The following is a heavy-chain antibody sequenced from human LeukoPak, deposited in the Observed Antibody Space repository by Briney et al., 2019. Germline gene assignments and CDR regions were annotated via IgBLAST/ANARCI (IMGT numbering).Heavy chain of an antibody. CDR1: GFTFSSYA. D-gene: IGHD3-10*01. CDR3: ARVGTYGSGSYYNY. Sequence: GGSLRLSCAASGFTFSSYAMSWVRQAPGKGLEWVSAISGSGGSTYYADSVKGRFTISRDNAKNSLYLQMNSLRAEDTAVYYCARVGTYGSGSYYNYWGQGTLVTVSS. V-gene: IGHV3-23*01. CDR2: ISGSGGST. J-gene: IGHJ4*02.